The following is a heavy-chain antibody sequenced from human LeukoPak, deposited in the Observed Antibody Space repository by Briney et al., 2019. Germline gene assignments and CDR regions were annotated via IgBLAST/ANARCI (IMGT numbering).Heavy chain of an antibody. CDR3: ALARPPPKPFDY. Sequence: RASVKVSCKASGGTFSSYAISWVRQAPGQGLEWMGGIIPIFGTANYAQKFQGRVTITADESTSTAYMELSSLRSEDTAVYYCALARPPPKPFDYWGQGTLVTVSS. D-gene: IGHD2-21*01. V-gene: IGHV1-69*13. J-gene: IGHJ4*02. CDR1: GGTFSSYA. CDR2: IIPIFGTA.